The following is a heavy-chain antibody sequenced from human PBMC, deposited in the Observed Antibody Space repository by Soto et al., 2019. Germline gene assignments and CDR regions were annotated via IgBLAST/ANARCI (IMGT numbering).Heavy chain of an antibody. J-gene: IGHJ6*02. CDR1: GGSISSSSYY. CDR3: AGDPLHYYYGMAG. Sequence: PSETLSLTCTVSGGSISSSSYYWGWIRQPPGKGLEWIGSIYYSGSTYYNPSLKSRVTISVDTSKNPFSLKLTSLTAADTAVYYCAGDPLHYYYGMAGWRHGTTGIVSS. V-gene: IGHV4-39*01. D-gene: IGHD2-21*02. CDR2: IYYSGST.